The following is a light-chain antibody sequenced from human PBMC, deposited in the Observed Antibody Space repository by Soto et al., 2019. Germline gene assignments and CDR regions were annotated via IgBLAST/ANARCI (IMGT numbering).Light chain of an antibody. CDR1: SSDVGGYNY. V-gene: IGLV2-14*03. CDR2: YVS. Sequence: QSALTQPASVSGSPGQSITISCTGTSSDVGGYNYVSWYQQHPGKAPKLTIYYVSHRPSGVSNRFSGSKSGNTASLTISGLQAEDEADYYCSSYTSINSYVFGTGTKVTVL. CDR3: SSYTSINSYV. J-gene: IGLJ1*01.